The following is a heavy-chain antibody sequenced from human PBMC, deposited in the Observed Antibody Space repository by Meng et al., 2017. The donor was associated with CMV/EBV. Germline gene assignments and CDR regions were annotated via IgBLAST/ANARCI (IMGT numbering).Heavy chain of an antibody. CDR2: ISSSGSTI. Sequence: GEPLKISCAASGSTFSSYEMNCVRQAPGKGLEWVSYISSSGSTIYYADSVKGRFTISRDNAKNSLYLQMNSLRAEDTAVYYCARDKVPIYCSSTSCYRYYYYSMDVWGQGTTVTVSS. V-gene: IGHV3-48*03. CDR3: ARDKVPIYCSSTSCYRYYYYSMDV. CDR1: GSTFSSYE. D-gene: IGHD2-2*02. J-gene: IGHJ6*02.